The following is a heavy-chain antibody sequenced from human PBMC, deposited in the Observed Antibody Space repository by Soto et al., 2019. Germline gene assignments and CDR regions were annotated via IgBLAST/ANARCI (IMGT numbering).Heavy chain of an antibody. D-gene: IGHD2-2*01. CDR3: ARSDCISTSCYGGHYYGMDV. CDR1: GFTVSSYY. CDR2: IYSGGTT. Sequence: EVQLVETGGGLIQPGGSLRLSCAASGFTVSSYYMSWVRQAPGKGLEWVSVIYSGGTTYYADSVKGRFTISRDNSKNTLYLQMNSLRAEDTAVYYCARSDCISTSCYGGHYYGMDVWGQGITVTVSS. V-gene: IGHV3-53*02. J-gene: IGHJ6*02.